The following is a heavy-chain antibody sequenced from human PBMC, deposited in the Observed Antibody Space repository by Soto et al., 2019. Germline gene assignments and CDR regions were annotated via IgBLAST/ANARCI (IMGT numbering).Heavy chain of an antibody. CDR3: ASGDGYDSSGPGFDY. CDR1: GGTFSSYT. J-gene: IGHJ4*02. CDR2: IIPILGIA. V-gene: IGHV1-69*02. Sequence: QVQLVQSGAEVKKPGSSVKVSCKASGGTFSSYTISWVRQAPGQGLEWMGRIIPILGIANYAQKFQGRVTITANKSTSTAYRELSSLRYEDTAVYYCASGDGYDSSGPGFDYWGQGTLVTVSS. D-gene: IGHD3-22*01.